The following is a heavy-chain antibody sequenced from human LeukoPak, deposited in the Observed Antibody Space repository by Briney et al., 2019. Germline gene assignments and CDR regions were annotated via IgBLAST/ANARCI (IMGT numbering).Heavy chain of an antibody. CDR1: AFIFSGHW. CDR2: IKEDGSER. Sequence: GGSLRLSCEGSAFIFSGHWMNWVRQTPGKGLEWVASIKEDGSERQYVDSVKGRFSISRDNTKGSLFLQLNSLRAEDTAVYYCAKGSGGFLGGYYPTTYFDYWGQGTLVTVSS. CDR3: AKGSGGFLGGYYPTTYFDY. D-gene: IGHD3-3*01. J-gene: IGHJ4*02. V-gene: IGHV3-7*03.